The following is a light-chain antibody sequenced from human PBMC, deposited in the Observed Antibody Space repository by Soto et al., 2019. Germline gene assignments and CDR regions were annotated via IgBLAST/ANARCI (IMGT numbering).Light chain of an antibody. CDR2: DAS. CDR3: QQRSDWPPLT. Sequence: DIVLTQSPATLSLSPGERATLSCRASESVGSYLAWYQQKPGQAPRLLIYDASNRATGIPARFSGSGSGTDFTLTISSLEPDDSAVYYCQQRSDWPPLTFGGGTKVEIK. V-gene: IGKV3-11*01. CDR1: ESVGSY. J-gene: IGKJ4*01.